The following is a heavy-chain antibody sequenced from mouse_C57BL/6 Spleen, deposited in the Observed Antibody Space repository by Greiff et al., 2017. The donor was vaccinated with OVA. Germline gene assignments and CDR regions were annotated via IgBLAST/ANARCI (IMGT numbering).Heavy chain of an antibody. CDR1: GFTFSNYW. Sequence: EVKLVESGGGLVQPGGSMKLSCVASGFTFSNYWMNWVRQSPEKGLEWVAQIRLKSDNYATHYAESVKGRFTISRDDSKSSVYLQMNNLRAEDTGIYYCTPYYYGSRSYWGQGTTLTVSS. V-gene: IGHV6-3*01. J-gene: IGHJ2*01. CDR3: TPYYYGSRSY. CDR2: IRLKSDNYAT. D-gene: IGHD1-1*01.